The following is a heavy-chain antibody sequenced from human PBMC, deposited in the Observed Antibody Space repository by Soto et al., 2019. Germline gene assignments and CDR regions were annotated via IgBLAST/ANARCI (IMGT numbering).Heavy chain of an antibody. CDR2: ISSSSSYI. Sequence: GGSLRLSCAASGFTFSTYAMNWVRQAPGKGLEWVSSISSSSSYIYYADSVKGRFTISRDNAKNSLYLQMNSLRAEDTAVYYCARYDSSGYYWPYYYYGMDVWGQGTTVTVSS. D-gene: IGHD3-22*01. V-gene: IGHV3-21*01. CDR3: ARYDSSGYYWPYYYYGMDV. J-gene: IGHJ6*02. CDR1: GFTFSTYA.